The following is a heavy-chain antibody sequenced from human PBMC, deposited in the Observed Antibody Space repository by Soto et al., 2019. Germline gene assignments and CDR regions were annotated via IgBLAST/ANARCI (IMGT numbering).Heavy chain of an antibody. D-gene: IGHD1-1*01. Sequence: QVQLVQSGAEVKKPGSSVRVSCKTSGDSFSKYTVNWVRQAPRQGLEWMGGFIPRFVTTNFATTLPGGVTITQDQSMNHVYMALSNLRSEDTALYYCARGRGLYNSGRSQLDSWGQGTLVTVSS. V-gene: IGHV1-69*01. CDR3: ARGRGLYNSGRSQLDS. CDR2: FIPRFVTT. CDR1: GDSFSKYT. J-gene: IGHJ4*02.